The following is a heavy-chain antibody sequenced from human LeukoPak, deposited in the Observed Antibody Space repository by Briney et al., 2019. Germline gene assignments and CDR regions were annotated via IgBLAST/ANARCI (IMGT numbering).Heavy chain of an antibody. CDR1: GGSISSDY. D-gene: IGHD1-1*01. Sequence: SETLSLTCTVSGGSISSDYWSWIRQPPGKGLEWIGYIYYSGSTNYNPSLKSRVTISIDTPKNQFSLKLSSVTAADTAVYYCARDDNDDSYMDVWGKGTTVTVSS. CDR2: IYYSGST. CDR3: ARDDNDDSYMDV. V-gene: IGHV4-59*01. J-gene: IGHJ6*03.